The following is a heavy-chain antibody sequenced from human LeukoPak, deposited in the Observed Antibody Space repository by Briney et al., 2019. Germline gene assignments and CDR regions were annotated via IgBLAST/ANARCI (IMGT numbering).Heavy chain of an antibody. CDR3: PSEYSSSRDAFDI. D-gene: IGHD6-6*01. V-gene: IGHV4-4*07. CDR1: GGSISSYY. J-gene: IGHJ3*02. Sequence: PSETLSLTCTVSGGSISSYYWSWIRQPAGKGLEWIGRIYTSGSTNYNPSLKSRVTMSVDTSKNQFSLKLSSVTAADTAVYYCPSEYSSSRDAFDIWGQGTMVTVSS. CDR2: IYTSGST.